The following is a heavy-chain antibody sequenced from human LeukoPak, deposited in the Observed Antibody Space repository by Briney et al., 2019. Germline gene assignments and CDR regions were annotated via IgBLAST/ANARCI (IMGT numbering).Heavy chain of an antibody. CDR1: GGSITSHY. CDR3: ARDPSGYDYYFDY. V-gene: IGHV4-59*11. J-gene: IGHJ4*02. Sequence: SETLSLTCTVSGGSITSHYWSWIRQPPGKGLEWIGYIDHSGSTNYNPSLTSRVTISVDTSKNQFSLKLTYVTAADTAVYYCARDPSGYDYYFDYWGQGPLVTVSS. D-gene: IGHD5-12*01. CDR2: IDHSGST.